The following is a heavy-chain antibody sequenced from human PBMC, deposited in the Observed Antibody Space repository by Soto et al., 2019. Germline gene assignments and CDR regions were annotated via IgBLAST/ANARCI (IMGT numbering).Heavy chain of an antibody. D-gene: IGHD1-26*01. CDR2: IKEDGSEK. V-gene: IGHV3-7*01. CDR1: GLMFIRFW. J-gene: IGHJ4*02. Sequence: PGGSLRLSCAAYGLMFIRFWMNWVRQAPGKRLQWVPSIKEDGSEKNYVASVKGRFTISRDNAKNSLYLQMNSLRAEDTAVYYCAREGEVELGATTFDSWGQGTLVTVSS. CDR3: AREGEVELGATTFDS.